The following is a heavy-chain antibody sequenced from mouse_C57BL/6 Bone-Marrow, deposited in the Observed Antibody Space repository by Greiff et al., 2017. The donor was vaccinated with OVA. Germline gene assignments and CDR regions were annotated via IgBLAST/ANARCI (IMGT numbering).Heavy chain of an antibody. J-gene: IGHJ2*01. D-gene: IGHD1-1*01. Sequence: VQLQQPGAELVRPGSSVKLSCKASGYTFTSYWMHWVKQRPIQGLEWIGNIDPSDSETHYNQKFKDKATLTVDKSSSTAYMQLSSLTSEDSAVYYWARKSYYYGSNYFDYWGQGTTLTVSS. CDR1: GYTFTSYW. CDR3: ARKSYYYGSNYFDY. CDR2: IDPSDSET. V-gene: IGHV1-52*01.